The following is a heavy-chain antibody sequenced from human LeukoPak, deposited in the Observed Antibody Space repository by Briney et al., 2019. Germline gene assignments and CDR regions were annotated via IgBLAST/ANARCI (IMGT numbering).Heavy chain of an antibody. D-gene: IGHD2-8*02. CDR2: ISDDSTTI. Sequence: GGSLRLSCAASGFTFDDYGMSWVRQAPGKGLEWVAYISDDSTTIYYADSVKGRFTISRDSAKNSLYLQMNSLRDEDTAVYYCASGLTGGGAYWGQGTLVTVSS. V-gene: IGHV3-48*02. CDR3: ASGLTGGGAY. J-gene: IGHJ4*02. CDR1: GFTFDDYG.